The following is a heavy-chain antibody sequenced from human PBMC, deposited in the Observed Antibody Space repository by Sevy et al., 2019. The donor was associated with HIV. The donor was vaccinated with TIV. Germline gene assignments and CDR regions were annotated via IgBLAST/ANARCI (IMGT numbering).Heavy chain of an antibody. J-gene: IGHJ5*02. CDR3: ARGGETPRGFDP. CDR2: IYHSGYT. Sequence: SETLSLTCAVSGGSISSVNWWHWVRQPPGKGLEWIGEIYHSGYTNYNQSLKSRVTISVDNSKNQFSLKLSFVTAADTAGYYCARGGETPRGFDPWGQGSLVTVSS. V-gene: IGHV4-4*02. CDR1: GGSISSVNW. D-gene: IGHD3-16*01.